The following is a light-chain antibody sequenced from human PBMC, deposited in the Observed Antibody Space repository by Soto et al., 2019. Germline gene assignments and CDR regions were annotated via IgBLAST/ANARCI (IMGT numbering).Light chain of an antibody. J-gene: IGKJ1*01. V-gene: IGKV1-5*03. CDR1: QSVSTW. CDR3: QQYNTYPWT. Sequence: DIQMTQSPSTLAASVGDRVTITCRASQSVSTWLAWYQQKPGEAPKVLIYKASTLQSGVPSRFSGSGSGTDFTLTVSSLQPDHFATYYCQQYNTYPWTFGQGTTVEI. CDR2: KAS.